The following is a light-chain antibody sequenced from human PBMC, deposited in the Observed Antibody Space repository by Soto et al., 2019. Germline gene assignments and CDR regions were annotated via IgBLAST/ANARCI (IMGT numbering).Light chain of an antibody. V-gene: IGLV3-21*02. CDR3: QVWDSRSDHVV. Sequence: SYELTQPPWVSVAPGQTARIPCGGKNIGSKSVHWYQQKPGQSPVLLVYDDSDRPSGIPERFAGYNSGNTATLPIRGVEAWDEAEYYCQVWDSRSDHVVFGGGTQLTVL. CDR1: NIGSKS. J-gene: IGLJ7*01. CDR2: DDS.